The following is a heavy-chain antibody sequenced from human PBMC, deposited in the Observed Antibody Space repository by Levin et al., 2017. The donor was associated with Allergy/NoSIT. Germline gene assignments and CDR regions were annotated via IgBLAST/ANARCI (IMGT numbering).Heavy chain of an antibody. CDR2: ISGYTGNT. Sequence: GESLKISCKASGYTFSNYGISWVRQAPGQGLEWMGWISGYTGNTNYVEKLQGRVTMTTDTSTSTAYMELRSLRSDDTAVYYCARDRFSSGYHFDYWGQGTLVTVSS. J-gene: IGHJ4*02. CDR1: GYTFSNYG. V-gene: IGHV1-18*01. CDR3: ARDRFSSGYHFDY. D-gene: IGHD6-19*01.